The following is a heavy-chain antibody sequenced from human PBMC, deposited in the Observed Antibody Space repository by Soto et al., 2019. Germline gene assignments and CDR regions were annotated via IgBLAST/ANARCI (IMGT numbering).Heavy chain of an antibody. J-gene: IGHJ4*02. Sequence: PGGSLRLSCAAAGRSVSDNFMSWVRQAPGKGLQWVSAISGSGGSTYYADSVKGRFTISRDNSKNTLYLQMNSLRAEDTAVYYCAKDRSMITFGGVIVTDYFDYWGQGTLVTVSS. CDR1: GRSVSDNF. CDR3: AKDRSMITFGGVIVTDYFDY. CDR2: ISGSGGST. D-gene: IGHD3-16*02. V-gene: IGHV3-23*01.